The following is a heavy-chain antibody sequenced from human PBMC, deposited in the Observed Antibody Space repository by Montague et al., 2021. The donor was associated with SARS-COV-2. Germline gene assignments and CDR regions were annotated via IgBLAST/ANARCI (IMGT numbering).Heavy chain of an antibody. V-gene: IGHV3-48*03. CDR1: GFTFSSFK. CDR2: ISNSSRTT. Sequence: SLRLSCAASGFTFSSFKMTWVRQAPGKGLEWVSPISNSSRTTFYADSVKGRFTVSRDNAKNSLYLQMNSLRAEDTALYFCAGDQGYSYGFVHWGQGTLVTVSS. CDR3: AGDQGYSYGFVH. D-gene: IGHD5-18*01. J-gene: IGHJ5*02.